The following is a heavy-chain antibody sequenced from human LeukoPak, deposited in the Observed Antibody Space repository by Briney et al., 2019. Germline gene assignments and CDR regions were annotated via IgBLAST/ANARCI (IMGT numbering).Heavy chain of an antibody. J-gene: IGHJ4*02. Sequence: GGSLRLSCAASGFTFSSYSMNWVRQAPGKGLEWDSSISSSSSYIYYADSVKGRFTISRDNAKNSLYLQMNSLRAEDTAVYYCARDRRELLYYFDYWGQGTLVTVSS. D-gene: IGHD1-26*01. CDR1: GFTFSSYS. CDR3: ARDRRELLYYFDY. V-gene: IGHV3-21*01. CDR2: ISSSSSYI.